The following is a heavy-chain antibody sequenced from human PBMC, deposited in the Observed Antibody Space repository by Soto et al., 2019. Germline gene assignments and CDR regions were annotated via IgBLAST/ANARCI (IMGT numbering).Heavy chain of an antibody. J-gene: IGHJ6*02. CDR3: VGALTYEVPYYYYGMDV. CDR1: GFMFSTYL. D-gene: IGHD3-16*01. Sequence: PGGSLRLSFEASGFMFSTYLMSWVRQAPGKELEWVANIKQGGNEKFYVDSVKGRFTISRDNAKKSLFLQMNSLRPEDTAVYYCVGALTYEVPYYYYGMDVWGQGTTVTVSS. CDR2: IKQGGNEK. V-gene: IGHV3-7*01.